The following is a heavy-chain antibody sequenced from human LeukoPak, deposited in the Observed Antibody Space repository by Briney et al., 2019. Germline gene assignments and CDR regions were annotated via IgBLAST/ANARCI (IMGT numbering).Heavy chain of an antibody. J-gene: IGHJ6*03. V-gene: IGHV4-4*02. CDR2: IYHSGST. CDR3: ARRVWSPHYCMDV. CDR1: GGSISSSNW. D-gene: IGHD2-8*02. Sequence: SETLSLTCAVSGGSISSSNWWSWVRQPPGKGLEWIGEIYHSGSTNYNPSLKSRVTISVDKSKNQFSLKLSSVTAADTAVYYCARRVWSPHYCMDVWGKGTTVTVSS.